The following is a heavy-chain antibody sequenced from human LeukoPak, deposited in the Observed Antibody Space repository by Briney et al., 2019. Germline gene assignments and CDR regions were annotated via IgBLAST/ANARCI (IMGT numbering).Heavy chain of an antibody. V-gene: IGHV3-48*03. Sequence: AGGSLRLSCAASGFVFISYEMNWARQAAGKGLEWISYISRSGSTQYYADSVKGRFTISRDNANNFLYLQMNSLRAEDTAVYYCARVHYYGSDSIIDYWGQGTLVTVSS. CDR2: ISRSGSTQ. J-gene: IGHJ4*02. D-gene: IGHD4-23*01. CDR3: ARVHYYGSDSIIDY. CDR1: GFVFISYE.